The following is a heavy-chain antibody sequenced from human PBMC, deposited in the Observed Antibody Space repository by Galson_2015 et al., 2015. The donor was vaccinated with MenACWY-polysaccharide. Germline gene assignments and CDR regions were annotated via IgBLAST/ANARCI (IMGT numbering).Heavy chain of an antibody. CDR3: ARGHYGLDQ. CDR1: GFTFSDWY. D-gene: IGHD4-17*01. Sequence: SLRLSCAASGFTFSDWYLSWIRQAPGKGLQWVSWIDKNGRNIYYEDSVKGRFTISRDNARNSLYLQMNSLRAEDTAVYYCARGHYGLDQWGQGTLVTVSP. CDR2: IDKNGRNI. V-gene: IGHV3-11*01. J-gene: IGHJ4*02.